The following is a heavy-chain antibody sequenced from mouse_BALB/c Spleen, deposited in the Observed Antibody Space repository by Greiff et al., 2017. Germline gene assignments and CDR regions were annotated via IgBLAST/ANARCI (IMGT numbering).Heavy chain of an antibody. CDR2: ISYDGSN. J-gene: IGHJ2*01. D-gene: IGHD2-1*01. CDR3: AGAYGNYLDY. CDR1: GYSITSGYY. V-gene: IGHV3-6*02. Sequence: ESGPGLVKPSQSLSLTCSVTGYSITSGYYWNWIRQFPGNKLEWMGYISYDGSNNYNPSLKNRISITRDTSKNQFFLKLNSVTTEDTATYYCAGAYGNYLDYWGQGTTLTVSS.